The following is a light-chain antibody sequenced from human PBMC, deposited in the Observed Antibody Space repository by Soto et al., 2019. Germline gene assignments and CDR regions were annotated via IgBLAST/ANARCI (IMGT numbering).Light chain of an antibody. CDR1: QSVSSAN. J-gene: IGKJ1*01. Sequence: EIVLTQSPGTLSLSLGERATLFSRARQSVSSANFAWYQQKPGQAPRLLIYGASSRATGIPDRFSGSGSGTVFTLTIKVLEPDDFAVYYCHKYGKSPQTFGQGTKVDIK. CDR3: HKYGKSPQT. CDR2: GAS. V-gene: IGKV3-20*01.